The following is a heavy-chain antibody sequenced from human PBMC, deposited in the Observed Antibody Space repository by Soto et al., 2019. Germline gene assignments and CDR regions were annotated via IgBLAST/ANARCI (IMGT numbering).Heavy chain of an antibody. V-gene: IGHV1-69*05. CDR1: GGTFSSYA. D-gene: IGHD3-16*01. J-gene: IGHJ6*02. CDR2: IIPIFGTA. Sequence: QVQLVQSGAEVKKPGSSVKVSCKASGGTFSSYAISWVRQAPGQGLEWMGGIIPIFGTADYAQKFQGRVTXPTXXFXSTAYMVLTSLRSEDTAVYYCARHLGGNHYYYGMDVWGQGTTVTVSS. CDR3: ARHLGGNHYYYGMDV.